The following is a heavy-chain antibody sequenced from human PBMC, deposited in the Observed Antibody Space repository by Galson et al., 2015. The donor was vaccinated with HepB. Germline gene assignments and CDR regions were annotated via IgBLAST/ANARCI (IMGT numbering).Heavy chain of an antibody. CDR2: TYYRSTWYN. D-gene: IGHD3-16*01. Sequence: CAFSGDSVSSYSAAWHWIRQSPSRGLEWLGRTYYRSTWYNDYAVSVKSRMTINSDTSKNQFSLQVNSVTPEDAAIYYCTRGHRGDEGFGIWGPGTMVIVSS. V-gene: IGHV6-1*01. CDR3: TRGHRGDEGFGI. J-gene: IGHJ3*02. CDR1: GDSVSSYSAA.